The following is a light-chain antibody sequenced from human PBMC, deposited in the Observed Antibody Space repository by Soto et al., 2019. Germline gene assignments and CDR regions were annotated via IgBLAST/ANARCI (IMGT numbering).Light chain of an antibody. V-gene: IGKV1-39*01. CDR1: QSISGY. J-gene: IGKJ5*01. Sequence: DIQMTQSPSSLSASVGDRVTITCRTSQSISGYLNWYRHKPGKAPTLLIYAASTLQSGVPSRFSGSGSGTDFTLTISSLQPEDFATYFCQQLNSYPLTFGQGTRLEIK. CDR3: QQLNSYPLT. CDR2: AAS.